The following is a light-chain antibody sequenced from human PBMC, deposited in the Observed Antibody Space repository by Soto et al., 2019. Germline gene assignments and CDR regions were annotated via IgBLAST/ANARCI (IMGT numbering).Light chain of an antibody. CDR2: GAS. CDR3: QQGHNWPLT. CDR1: QSISSE. J-gene: IGKJ2*01. V-gene: IGKV3-15*01. Sequence: EIVMTQSPATLSVSPGESATLSCRASQSISSELAWYQQKPGKPPRLLIYGASTRATGVPARFTGSGSGSDFTLTISGLHSEDFAVYYCQQGHNWPLTFGQGTSLEI.